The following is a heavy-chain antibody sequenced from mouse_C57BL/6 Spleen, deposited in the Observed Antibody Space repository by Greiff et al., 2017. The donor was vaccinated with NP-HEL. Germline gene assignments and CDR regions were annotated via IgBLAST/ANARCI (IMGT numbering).Heavy chain of an antibody. CDR1: GYAFSSSW. Sequence: VQLQQSGPELVKPGASVKISCKASGYAFSSSWMNWVKQRPGKGLEWIGRISPGDGDTNYNGKFKGKATLTADKSSSTAYMQLSSLTSEDSAVYFCARPTTVVATRYFDVWGTGTTVTVSS. D-gene: IGHD1-1*01. V-gene: IGHV1-82*01. CDR2: ISPGDGDT. CDR3: ARPTTVVATRYFDV. J-gene: IGHJ1*03.